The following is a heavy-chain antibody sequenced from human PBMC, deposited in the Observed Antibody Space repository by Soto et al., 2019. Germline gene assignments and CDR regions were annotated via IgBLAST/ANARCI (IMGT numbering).Heavy chain of an antibody. CDR2: IYWDDDK. J-gene: IGHJ4*02. D-gene: IGHD5-12*01. CDR3: PHIEEEIRWLHQLDHFHY. V-gene: IGHV2-5*02. Sequence: QITLKESGPTLVKPPQTLTLTCTFSGFSLSTSGVGVGWIRQPPGKALEWLALIYWDDDKRYTPSLKSRLTITKDTSKNQLVRTMNNMDPVNTATYYCPHIEEEIRWLHQLDHFHYWGQGTLVAVAS. CDR1: GFSLSTSGVG.